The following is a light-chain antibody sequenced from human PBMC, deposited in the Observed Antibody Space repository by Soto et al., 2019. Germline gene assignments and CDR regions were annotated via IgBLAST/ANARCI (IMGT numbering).Light chain of an antibody. CDR1: QSVSNN. CDR3: QQYNNWPLT. Sequence: EIVMTQSPATLSVSPGERATLSCRASQSVSNNLAWYQQQPGQAPRLLIYGASTRATGFPARFSGSGSGTEFTLTISSLQSEAFAVYYCQQYNNWPLTFGGGTKVEIK. J-gene: IGKJ4*01. V-gene: IGKV3-15*01. CDR2: GAS.